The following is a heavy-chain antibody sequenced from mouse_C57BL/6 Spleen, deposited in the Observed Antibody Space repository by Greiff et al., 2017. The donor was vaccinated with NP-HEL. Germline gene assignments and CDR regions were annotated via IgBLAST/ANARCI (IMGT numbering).Heavy chain of an antibody. CDR2: SRNKANDYTT. CDR1: GFTFSDFY. Sequence: EVHLVESGGGLVQSGRSLRLSCATSGFTFSDFYMEWVRQAPGKGLEWIAASRNKANDYTTEYSASVKGRFIVSRDTSQSILYLQMNALRAEDTAIYYCARDAFYGSGYFDVWGTGTTVTVSS. CDR3: ARDAFYGSGYFDV. D-gene: IGHD1-1*01. J-gene: IGHJ1*03. V-gene: IGHV7-1*01.